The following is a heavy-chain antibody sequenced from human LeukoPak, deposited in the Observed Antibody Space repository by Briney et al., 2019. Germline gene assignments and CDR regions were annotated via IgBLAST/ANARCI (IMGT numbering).Heavy chain of an antibody. CDR2: ISSNGGST. Sequence: GGSLRLSCSASGFTFSSYAMHWVRQAPGKGLEYVSAISSNGGSTYYADSVKGRFIISRDNSKNTLYLQMSSLRAEDTAVYYCVKESEVTMVRGVPYFDYWGQGTLVTVSS. J-gene: IGHJ4*02. CDR3: VKESEVTMVRGVPYFDY. CDR1: GFTFSSYA. D-gene: IGHD3-10*01. V-gene: IGHV3-64D*06.